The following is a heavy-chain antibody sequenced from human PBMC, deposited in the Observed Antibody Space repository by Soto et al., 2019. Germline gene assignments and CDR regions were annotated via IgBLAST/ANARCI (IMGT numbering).Heavy chain of an antibody. D-gene: IGHD2-15*01. J-gene: IGHJ5*02. CDR3: ARGLRDIVVVVAATPGFWFDP. CDR2: INHSGST. CDR1: GGSFSGYY. Sequence: SETLSLTCAVYGGSFSGYYWSWIRQPPGKGLEWIGEINHSGSTNYNPSLKSRVTISVDTSKNQFSLKLSSVTAADTAVYYCARGLRDIVVVVAATPGFWFDPWGQGTLVTVSS. V-gene: IGHV4-34*01.